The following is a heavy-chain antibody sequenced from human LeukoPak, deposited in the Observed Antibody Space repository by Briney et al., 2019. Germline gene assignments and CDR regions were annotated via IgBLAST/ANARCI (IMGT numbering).Heavy chain of an antibody. CDR3: ARAKYYGKDDAFDI. Sequence: SETLSLTCTVSGGSITSYYWSWIRQPPGKGLEWIGYIYYSGSTNYNPSLKSRVTISVDTSKNQFSLRLSSATAADTAVYYCARAKYYGKDDAFDIWGQGTMVTVSS. J-gene: IGHJ3*02. CDR1: GGSITSYY. V-gene: IGHV4-59*01. CDR2: IYYSGST. D-gene: IGHD3-10*01.